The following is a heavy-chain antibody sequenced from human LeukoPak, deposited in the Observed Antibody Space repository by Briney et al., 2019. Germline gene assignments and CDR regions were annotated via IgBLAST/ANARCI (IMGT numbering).Heavy chain of an antibody. CDR3: ARTPTIFGVVITSDY. CDR1: GFTFSSYL. Sequence: GGSLRLSCAASGFTFSSYLMSWVRQAPGKGLEWVANINQDGSEKYYVDSVKGRFTISRDNAKNSLYLQMNSLRAEDTAVYYCARTPTIFGVVITSDYWGQGTLDTVSS. V-gene: IGHV3-7*01. J-gene: IGHJ4*02. D-gene: IGHD3-3*01. CDR2: INQDGSEK.